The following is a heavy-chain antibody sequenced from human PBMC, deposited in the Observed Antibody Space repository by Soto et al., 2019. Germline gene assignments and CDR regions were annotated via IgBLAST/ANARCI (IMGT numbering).Heavy chain of an antibody. CDR3: ARVYQLLCLDY. V-gene: IGHV3-11*01. J-gene: IGHJ4*02. CDR1: GFTFSDYY. CDR2: ISASGSTI. D-gene: IGHD2-2*01. Sequence: PGGSLRLSCAASGFTFSDYYMSWIRQAPGKGLEWLSYISASGSTIYDADSVKGRFTISRDNAKNSLYLQMNSLRAEDTAVYYCARVYQLLCLDYWGQGALVTVSS.